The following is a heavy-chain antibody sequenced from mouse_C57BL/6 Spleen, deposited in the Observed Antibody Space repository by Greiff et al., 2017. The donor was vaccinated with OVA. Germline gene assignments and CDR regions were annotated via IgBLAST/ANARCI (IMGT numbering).Heavy chain of an antibody. V-gene: IGHV7-3*01. J-gene: IGHJ1*03. CDR2: IRNKANGYTT. CDR3: ARSRTRYFDV. Sequence: EVQLVESGGGLVQPGGSLSLSCAASGFTFTDYYMSWVRQPPGKALEWLGFIRNKANGYTTEYSASVKGRFTISRDNSQSILYLQMNALRAEDSATYYCARSRTRYFDVWGTGTTVTVSS. CDR1: GFTFTDYY.